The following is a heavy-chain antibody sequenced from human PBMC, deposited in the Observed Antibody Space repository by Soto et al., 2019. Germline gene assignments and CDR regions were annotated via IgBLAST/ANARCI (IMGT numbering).Heavy chain of an antibody. D-gene: IGHD3-16*01. CDR1: GGSISSNNW. Sequence: PSETLSLTCTVSGGSISSNNWWSWVRQPPGKGLEWIGEIYHSGVTNYNPSLKSRVTISVDKSKNQFSLKLSSLTAADTAVYYCARISAYHFAYWGQGTLVTVSS. CDR3: ARISAYHFAY. V-gene: IGHV4-4*02. CDR2: IYHSGVT. J-gene: IGHJ4*02.